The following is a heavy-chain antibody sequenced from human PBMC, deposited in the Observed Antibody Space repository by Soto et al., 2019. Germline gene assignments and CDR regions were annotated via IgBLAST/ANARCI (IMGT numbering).Heavy chain of an antibody. Sequence: GGSLRLSCAASGFTFSSYSMNWVRQAPGKGLEWVSSISSSSSYIYYADSVKGRFTISRDNAKNSLYLQMNSLRAEDTAVYYCARDFSRQYPTAMVLSDYYYGMDVWGQGTTVTVSS. CDR1: GFTFSSYS. V-gene: IGHV3-21*01. CDR2: ISSSSSYI. J-gene: IGHJ6*02. CDR3: ARDFSRQYPTAMVLSDYYYGMDV. D-gene: IGHD5-18*01.